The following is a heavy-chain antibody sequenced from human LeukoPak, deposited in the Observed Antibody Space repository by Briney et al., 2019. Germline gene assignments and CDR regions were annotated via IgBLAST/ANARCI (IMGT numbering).Heavy chain of an antibody. J-gene: IGHJ4*02. CDR3: ARMKYSSGWPVDY. V-gene: IGHV5-51*01. CDR2: IYPGDSDT. D-gene: IGHD6-19*01. Sequence: GESLMISCKGSGYSFTSYWIGWVRQMPGKGLEWVGIIYPGDSDTRYSPSFQGQVTISADKSISTAYLQWSSLKASDTAMYYCARMKYSSGWPVDYWGQGTLVTVSS. CDR1: GYSFTSYW.